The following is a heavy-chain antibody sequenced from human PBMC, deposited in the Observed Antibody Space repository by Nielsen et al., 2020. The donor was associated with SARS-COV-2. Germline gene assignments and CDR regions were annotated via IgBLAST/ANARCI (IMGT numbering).Heavy chain of an antibody. CDR1: GFTFDDYA. V-gene: IGHV3-9*01. CDR2: ISWNSGSI. CDR3: AKAPSPYDSTGMDV. Sequence: SLKISCAASGFTFDDYAMHWVRQAPRKGLEWVSGISWNSGSIGYADSVKGRFTISRDNAKNSLYLQMNSLRAEDTALYYCAKAPSPYDSTGMDVWGQGTTVTVSS. D-gene: IGHD3-22*01. J-gene: IGHJ6*02.